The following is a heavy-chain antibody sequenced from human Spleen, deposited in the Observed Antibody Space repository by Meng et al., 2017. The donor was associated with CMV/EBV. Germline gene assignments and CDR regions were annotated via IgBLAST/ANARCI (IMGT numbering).Heavy chain of an antibody. Sequence: SVSGGDVSSGDDFWSWLRKNPGEGLEWIGFIFNIETTNYNPSLSSRVSISVDSSKNQLSLSLSSVTAADTAVYYCARHTSGNAFDFWGQGTLVTVSS. D-gene: IGHD3-22*01. V-gene: IGHV4-31*03. CDR2: IFNIETT. J-gene: IGHJ4*02. CDR1: GGDVSSGDDF. CDR3: ARHTSGNAFDF.